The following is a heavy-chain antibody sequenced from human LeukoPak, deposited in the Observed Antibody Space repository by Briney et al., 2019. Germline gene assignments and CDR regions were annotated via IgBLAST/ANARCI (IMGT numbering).Heavy chain of an antibody. D-gene: IGHD5-18*01. V-gene: IGHV1-2*02. CDR1: GYTFTGYY. CDR3: ARPHTAMVKGYYYYYYMDV. J-gene: IGHJ6*03. CDR2: INPNSGGT. Sequence: ASVKVSCKASGYTFTGYYMHWVRQAPGQGLEWMGWINPNSGGTNYAQKFQGRVTMTRDTSISTAYMELSRLRSDDTAVYYCARPHTAMVKGYYYYYYMDVWGKGTTVTVSS.